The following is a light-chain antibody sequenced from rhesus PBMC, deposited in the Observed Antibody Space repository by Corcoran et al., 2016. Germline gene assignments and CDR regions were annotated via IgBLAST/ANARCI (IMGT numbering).Light chain of an antibody. CDR1: SSDVGAYDY. V-gene: IGLV2-23*02. J-gene: IGLJ1*01. CDR3: GSYAGNNACI. Sequence: QAALTQPPSVSGSPGQSVTISCTGTSSDVGAYDYVSWYQHSPGTAPVLMIYEVTERPSGVSDRFSGSKSGNTASLTISGLQPEDEADYFCGSYAGNNACIFGSGTRLTVL. CDR2: EVT.